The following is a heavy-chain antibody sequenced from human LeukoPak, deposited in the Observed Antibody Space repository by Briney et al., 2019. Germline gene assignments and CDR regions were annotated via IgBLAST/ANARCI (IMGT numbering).Heavy chain of an antibody. CDR3: AKADYYDSSGSIFDI. CDR2: ISWNSGSI. J-gene: IGHJ3*02. D-gene: IGHD3-22*01. Sequence: PGGSLRLSCAASGFTFDDYAMRWVRQAPGKGLEWVSGISWNSGSIGYADSVKGRFTISRDNAKNSLYLQMNSLRAEDMALYYCAKADYYDSSGSIFDIWGQGTMVTVSS. V-gene: IGHV3-9*03. CDR1: GFTFDDYA.